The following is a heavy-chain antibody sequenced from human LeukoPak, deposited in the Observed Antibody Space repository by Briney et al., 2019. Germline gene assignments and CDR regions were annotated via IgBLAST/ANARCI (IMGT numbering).Heavy chain of an antibody. CDR2: LNPDGSHK. V-gene: IGHV3-7*01. J-gene: IGHJ5*02. CDR3: ARDAYDDSSES. CDR1: GFTFNSYW. Sequence: PGGSLRLSCAASGFTFNSYWMTWVRQAPGKGLEWVANLNPDGSHKFYADSVKGRFTISRDNAENSVFLQMNSLRAGDTAFYYCARDAYDDSSESWGQGTLVTVSS. D-gene: IGHD3-3*01.